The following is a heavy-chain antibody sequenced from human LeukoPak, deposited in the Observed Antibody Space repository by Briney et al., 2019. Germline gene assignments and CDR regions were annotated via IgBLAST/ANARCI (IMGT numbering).Heavy chain of an antibody. CDR2: IDPSDSYT. CDR1: GYSFSSYW. D-gene: IGHD3-10*01. V-gene: IGHV5-10-1*01. CDR3: ARHTISDY. J-gene: IGHJ4*02. Sequence: GESLKISCKGSGYSFSSYWINWVRQMPGKGLEWMGRIDPSDSYTNYNPSFQGHVTISADKSISTAYLQWSSLMASHTALYYCARHTISDYWGQGTQVTVSS.